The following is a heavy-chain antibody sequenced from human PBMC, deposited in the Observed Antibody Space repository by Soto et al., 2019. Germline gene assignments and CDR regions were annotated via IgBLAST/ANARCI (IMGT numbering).Heavy chain of an antibody. CDR3: ARDGTYDSSGYRSHYYYGMDV. CDR1: GYTFTSYG. J-gene: IGHJ6*02. V-gene: IGHV1-18*01. D-gene: IGHD3-22*01. Sequence: ASVKVSCKASGYTFTSYGISWVRQAPGQGLEWMGWISAYNGNTNYAQKLQGRVTMTTDTSTSTAYMELRSLRSDDTAVYYYARDGTYDSSGYRSHYYYGMDVWGQGTTVTVSS. CDR2: ISAYNGNT.